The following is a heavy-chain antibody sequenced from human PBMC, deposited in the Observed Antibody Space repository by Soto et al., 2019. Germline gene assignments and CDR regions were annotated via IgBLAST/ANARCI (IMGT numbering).Heavy chain of an antibody. CDR2: ISWDGGST. V-gene: IGHV3-43D*04. D-gene: IGHD1-26*01. CDR1: GFTFDDYA. J-gene: IGHJ6*02. Sequence: GESLKISCAASGFTFDDYAMHWVRQAPGKGLEWVSLISWDGGSTYYADSVKGRFTISRDNSKNSLYLQMNSLRAEDTALYYCAKDRGADNYYYYYGMDVWGQGTTVTVSS. CDR3: AKDRGADNYYYYYGMDV.